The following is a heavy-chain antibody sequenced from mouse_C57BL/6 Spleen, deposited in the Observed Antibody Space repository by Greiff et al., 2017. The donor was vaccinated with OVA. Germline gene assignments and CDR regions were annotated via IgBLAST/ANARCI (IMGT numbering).Heavy chain of an antibody. V-gene: IGHV1-50*01. CDR1: GYTFTSYW. D-gene: IGHD2-4*01. CDR2: IDPSDSYT. J-gene: IGHJ3*01. Sequence: VKLQQPGAELVKPGASVKLSCKASGYTFTSYWMQWVKQRPGQGLEWIGEIDPSDSYTNYNQKFKGKATLTVDTSSSTAYMQLSSLTSEDSAVYYCARWGDYGAWFAYWGQGTLVTVSA. CDR3: ARWGDYGAWFAY.